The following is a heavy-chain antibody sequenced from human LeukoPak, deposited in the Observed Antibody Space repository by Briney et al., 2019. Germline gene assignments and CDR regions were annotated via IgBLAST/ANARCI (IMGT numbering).Heavy chain of an antibody. CDR3: AKALGWFFDL. J-gene: IGHJ2*01. CDR1: EFTFDDYD. Sequence: GGSLRLSCAASEFTFDDYDMGWVRQAPGKGLEWVSSISATSSHIYHAGAVKGRFTTSRDNAKNSLFLQMNSLRVEDTAVYYCAKALGWFFDLWGRGTLVTVSS. V-gene: IGHV3-21*01. CDR2: ISATSSHI.